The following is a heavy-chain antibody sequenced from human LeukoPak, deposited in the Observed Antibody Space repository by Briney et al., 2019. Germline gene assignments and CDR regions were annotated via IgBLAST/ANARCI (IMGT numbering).Heavy chain of an antibody. CDR1: GYTFTSYG. J-gene: IGHJ3*02. Sequence: ASVKVSCKASGYTFTSYGISWVRQAPGQGLEWMGWISAYNGNTNYAQKLQGRVTMTTDTSTSTAYMELRSLRSDDTAVYYCARVNSGSYNPYAFDIWGQGTMVTVSS. D-gene: IGHD1-26*01. V-gene: IGHV1-18*01. CDR2: ISAYNGNT. CDR3: ARVNSGSYNPYAFDI.